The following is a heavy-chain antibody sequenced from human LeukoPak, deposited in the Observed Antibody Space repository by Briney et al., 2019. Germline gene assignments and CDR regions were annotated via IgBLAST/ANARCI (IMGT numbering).Heavy chain of an antibody. CDR1: GFTFSSYW. J-gene: IGHJ4*02. D-gene: IGHD5-12*01. V-gene: IGHV3-7*01. CDR3: AREQGYSGYDFDY. CDR2: IKQDGSEK. Sequence: GGSLRLSCAASGFTFSSYWMSWVRQAPGKGLEWVANIKQDGSEKYYVDSVKGRFTISRDNAKNSLYLQMNSLRAEGTAVYYCAREQGYSGYDFDYWGQGTLVTVSS.